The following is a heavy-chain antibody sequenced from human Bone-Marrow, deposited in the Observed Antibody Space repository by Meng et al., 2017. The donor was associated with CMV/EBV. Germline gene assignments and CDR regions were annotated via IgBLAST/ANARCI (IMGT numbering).Heavy chain of an antibody. Sequence: ASVKVSCKASGYTFTSYGISWVRQAPGQGLEWMGWISAYNGNTNYAQKLQGRVTMTTDTSTSTAYMELRSLRSDDTAVYYCARDSKGAAPGYYYGMDVWARGTTATFPS. J-gene: IGHJ6*02. CDR1: GYTFTSYG. CDR3: ARDSKGAAPGYYYGMDV. V-gene: IGHV1-18*01. CDR2: ISAYNGNT. D-gene: IGHD6-6*01.